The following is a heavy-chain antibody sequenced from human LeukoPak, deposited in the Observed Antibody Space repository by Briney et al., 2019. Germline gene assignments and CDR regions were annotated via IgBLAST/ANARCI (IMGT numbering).Heavy chain of an antibody. Sequence: ASVKVSCKASGHSFTNFGFSWVRQAPGQGPEWMGWISAHSGNTNYAQKFQGGVTMTTDTSTSTTYMELRSLRSDDTAVYYCARDRIAYCSGGSCDLHSWGQGTLVTVSS. CDR1: GHSFTNFG. J-gene: IGHJ4*02. CDR3: ARDRIAYCSGGSCDLHS. V-gene: IGHV1-18*01. CDR2: ISAHSGNT. D-gene: IGHD2-15*01.